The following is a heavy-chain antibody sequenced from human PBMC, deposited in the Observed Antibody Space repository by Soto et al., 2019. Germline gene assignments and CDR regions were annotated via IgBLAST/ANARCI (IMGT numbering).Heavy chain of an antibody. D-gene: IGHD2-15*01. CDR3: AREQVVVATTPHWYFDL. Sequence: QVPLVQSGAEVKKPGASVKVSCKASGYTFTNYAMHWVRQAPGQRLEWMGWINPGNGNTKYSQKFQGRVTISRDTPASTAYMELSSLRSEDTAVYYCAREQVVVATTPHWYFDLWGRGTLVTVSS. J-gene: IGHJ2*01. CDR2: INPGNGNT. CDR1: GYTFTNYA. V-gene: IGHV1-3*01.